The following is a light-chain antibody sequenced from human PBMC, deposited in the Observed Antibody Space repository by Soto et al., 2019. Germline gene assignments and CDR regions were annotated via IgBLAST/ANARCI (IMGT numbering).Light chain of an antibody. J-gene: IGKJ1*01. Sequence: PGERATLSCRASQRVGNNYVAWYQQKPGQAPRLLIHDASSRATGIPDRFSGSGSGTDFTLTISRLELEDFAVYFCQQCATSPLTFGEGTGVDIK. V-gene: IGKV3-20*01. CDR2: DAS. CDR3: QQCATSPLT. CDR1: QRVGNNY.